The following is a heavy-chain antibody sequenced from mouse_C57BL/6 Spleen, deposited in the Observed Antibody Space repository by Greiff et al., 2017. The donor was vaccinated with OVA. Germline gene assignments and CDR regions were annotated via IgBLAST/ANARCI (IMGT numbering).Heavy chain of an antibody. Sequence: VQRVESDAELVKPGASVKISCKASGYTFTDHTIHWMKQRPEQGLEWIGYIYPRAGSTTYNEKFKGKAILTADKSSSTAYMQLNSLTSEDSAVYVGARSATERPEGMDYWGQGTSVTVSS. V-gene: IGHV1-78*01. J-gene: IGHJ4*01. CDR1: GYTFTDHT. CDR2: IYPRAGST. CDR3: ARSATERPEGMDY. D-gene: IGHD6-1*01.